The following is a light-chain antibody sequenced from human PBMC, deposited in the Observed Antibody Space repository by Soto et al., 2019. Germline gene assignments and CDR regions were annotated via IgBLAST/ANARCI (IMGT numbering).Light chain of an antibody. Sequence: QSVLTQPASVSGSPGQSITISCTGTSSDVGSYNLVSWYQQHPRKAPKLMIYEVSKRPSGVSNRFSGSKSGNTASLTISGLQAEDEADYYCCSYAGSSTYVFGTGTKVTVL. CDR3: CSYAGSSTYV. CDR1: SSDVGSYNL. V-gene: IGLV2-23*02. J-gene: IGLJ1*01. CDR2: EVS.